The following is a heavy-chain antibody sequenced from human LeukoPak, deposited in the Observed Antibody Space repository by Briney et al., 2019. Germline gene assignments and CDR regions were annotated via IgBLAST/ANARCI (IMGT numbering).Heavy chain of an antibody. V-gene: IGHV3-23*01. Sequence: PGGSLRLSCAASGFTVSSNYMSWVRQAPGKGLEWVSAISGSGGSTYYADSVKGRFTISRDNSKNTLYLQMNSLRAEDTAVYYCAKDGVGYYGPLGFDPWGQGTLVTVSS. D-gene: IGHD3-3*01. CDR3: AKDGVGYYGPLGFDP. CDR2: ISGSGGST. J-gene: IGHJ5*02. CDR1: GFTVSSNY.